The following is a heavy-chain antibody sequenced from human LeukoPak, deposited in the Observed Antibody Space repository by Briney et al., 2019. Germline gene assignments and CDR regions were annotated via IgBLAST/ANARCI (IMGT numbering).Heavy chain of an antibody. D-gene: IGHD3-22*01. V-gene: IGHV1-69*05. Sequence: ASVKVSCKASGGTFSSYAISWVRQAPGQGLEWMGRIIPMFGTSNYAQKFQARVTITTDESPRTAYMELSSLRSEDTAVYYCARVMYYDSSGLDYAFDIWGQGTMVTVSS. CDR1: GGTFSSYA. CDR3: ARVMYYDSSGLDYAFDI. CDR2: IIPMFGTS. J-gene: IGHJ3*02.